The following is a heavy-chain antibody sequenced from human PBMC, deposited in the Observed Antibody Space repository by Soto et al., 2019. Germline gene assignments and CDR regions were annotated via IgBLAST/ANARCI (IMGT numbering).Heavy chain of an antibody. D-gene: IGHD6-6*01. CDR3: AREYSSSWGGGDNWFDP. Sequence: ETLSLTCSVYGVSFSVYYWSWIRQPTGKGLEWIGEINHSGSTNYNPSLKSRVTISVDTSKNQFSLKLRSVTAADTAVYYCAREYSSSWGGGDNWFDPWGQGTLVTVYS. CDR1: GVSFSVYY. V-gene: IGHV4-34*01. CDR2: INHSGST. J-gene: IGHJ5*02.